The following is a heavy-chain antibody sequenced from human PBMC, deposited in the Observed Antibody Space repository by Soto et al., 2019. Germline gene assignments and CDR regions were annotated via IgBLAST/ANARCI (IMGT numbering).Heavy chain of an antibody. Sequence: ASVKVSCKASGYTFTRYGISWVRQAPGQGLEWMGWISGYNGDTNYAQKFQDRVSMTIDTSTGTAYMELRSLTSDDTAIYYCAKNGQPPYYYYGLDVWGQGTKITVSS. D-gene: IGHD2-8*01. CDR1: GYTFTRYG. CDR3: AKNGQPPYYYYGLDV. CDR2: ISGYNGDT. J-gene: IGHJ6*02. V-gene: IGHV1-18*01.